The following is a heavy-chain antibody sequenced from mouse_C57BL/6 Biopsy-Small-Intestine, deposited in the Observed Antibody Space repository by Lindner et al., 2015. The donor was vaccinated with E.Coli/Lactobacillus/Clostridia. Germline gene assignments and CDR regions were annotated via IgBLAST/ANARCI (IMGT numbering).Heavy chain of an antibody. Sequence: SVKVSCKVSGDTFSTQPINWVRQAPGQGLEWMGRIIPVLGKPNDAQKFQGRVKITADESTTTVYMELGSLRSEDTAVYYCLRGYQPNNAFDIWGQGTMVTVSS. J-gene: IGHJ3*01. CDR3: LRGYQPNNAFDI. CDR1: GDTFSTQP. V-gene: IGHV1-74*01. CDR2: IIPVLGKP. D-gene: IGHD1-2*01.